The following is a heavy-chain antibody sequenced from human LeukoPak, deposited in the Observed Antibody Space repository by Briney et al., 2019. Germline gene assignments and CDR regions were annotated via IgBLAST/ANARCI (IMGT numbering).Heavy chain of an antibody. CDR3: ARKYCSSTSSLFDC. CDR2: ISSSGSSI. Sequence: GGSLTLSCAASGFTFSSYEMNWVRQAPGKGLEWVSYISSSGSSIYYADSAKGRFTISRDNAKNSLYLQMNSLRAEDTAVYYCARKYCSSTSSLFDCWGQGTLVTVSS. CDR1: GFTFSSYE. D-gene: IGHD2-2*01. V-gene: IGHV3-48*03. J-gene: IGHJ4*02.